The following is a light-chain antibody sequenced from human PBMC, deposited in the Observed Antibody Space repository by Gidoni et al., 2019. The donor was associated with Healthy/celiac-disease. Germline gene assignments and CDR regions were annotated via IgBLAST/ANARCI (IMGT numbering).Light chain of an antibody. CDR2: VAT. CDR3: QQYNSYPLT. J-gene: IGKJ4*01. CDR1: QDISRW. Sequence: DIHMTQSPSSLSASVGDRVTITCRASQDISRWLAWYQQKPEKAPKALISVATSLQSGVPSRFSGSGSGTDFTLTISSLQPEDFATYYCQQYNSYPLTFGGGTKVEIK. V-gene: IGKV1D-16*01.